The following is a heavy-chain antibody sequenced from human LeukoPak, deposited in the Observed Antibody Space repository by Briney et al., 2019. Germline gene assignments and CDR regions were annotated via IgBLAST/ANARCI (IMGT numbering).Heavy chain of an antibody. D-gene: IGHD2-2*01. CDR3: AREVEVVPATMGAYYYYYMDV. J-gene: IGHJ6*03. CDR2: INSDGRGT. Sequence: PGGSLRLSCAASGFTISNHWMHWVRQAPGKGLVWVSRINSDGRGTSYADSVKGRFTISRDNAKNTLYLQMNSLRPDDTAVYYCAREVEVVPATMGAYYYYYMDVWGKGTTVTVSS. CDR1: GFTISNHW. V-gene: IGHV3-74*01.